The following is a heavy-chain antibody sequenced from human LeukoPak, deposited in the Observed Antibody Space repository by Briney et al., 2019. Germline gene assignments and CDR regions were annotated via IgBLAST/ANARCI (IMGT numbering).Heavy chain of an antibody. CDR3: ARDHSTLSGSYTFDY. CDR1: GFTFSSYA. D-gene: IGHD1-26*01. CDR2: ISSNGGST. J-gene: IGHJ4*02. V-gene: IGHV3-64*01. Sequence: GGSLRLSCAASGFTFSSYAMHWVRQAPGKGLEYVSAISSNGGSTYYANSVKGRFTISRDNSKNTLYLQMGSLRAEDMAVYYCARDHSTLSGSYTFDYWGQGTLVTVSS.